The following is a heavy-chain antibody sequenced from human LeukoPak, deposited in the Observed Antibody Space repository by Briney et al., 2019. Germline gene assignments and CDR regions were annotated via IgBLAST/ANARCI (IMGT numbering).Heavy chain of an antibody. V-gene: IGHV4-39*01. J-gene: IGHJ4*02. D-gene: IGHD3-22*01. CDR2: IYYSGST. Sequence: SETLTLTCTVSGGSISSSSYYWGWIRQPPGKGLEWIGSIYYSGSTYYNPSLKSRVTISVDTSKNQFSLKLSSVTAADTAVYYCARRRYYDSSGCFDYWGQGTLVTVSS. CDR3: ARRRYYDSSGCFDY. CDR1: GGSISSSSYY.